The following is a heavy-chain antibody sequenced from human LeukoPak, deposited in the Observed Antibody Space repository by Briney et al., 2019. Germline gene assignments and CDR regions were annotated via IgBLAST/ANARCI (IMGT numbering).Heavy chain of an antibody. CDR1: GFTFSNYG. V-gene: IGHV3-21*06. CDR3: ARDYRDCGGDCYQPRYYYYMDV. D-gene: IGHD2-21*02. J-gene: IGHJ6*03. CDR2: ISTSSTYI. Sequence: GGSLRLSCAASGFTFSNYGMNWVRQAPGKGLEWVSSISTSSTYIFYADSVKGRFTISRDNAKNSLYLQMNSLRAEDTAVYYCARDYRDCGGDCYQPRYYYYMDVWGKGTTVTVSS.